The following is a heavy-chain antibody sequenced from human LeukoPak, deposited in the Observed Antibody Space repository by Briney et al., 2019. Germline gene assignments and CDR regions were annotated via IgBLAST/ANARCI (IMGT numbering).Heavy chain of an antibody. D-gene: IGHD5-18*01. CDR3: ARVPRWIQLWLRFFYFDY. V-gene: IGHV7-4-1*02. CDR1: GYTFTSYA. CDR2: INTNTGNP. J-gene: IGHJ4*02. Sequence: GASVKVSCKASGYTFTSYAMNWVRQAPGQGLEWMGWINTNTGNPTYAQGFTGRFVFSLDTSVSTAYLQISSLKAEDTAVYYCARVPRWIQLWLRFFYFDYWGQGTLVTVSS.